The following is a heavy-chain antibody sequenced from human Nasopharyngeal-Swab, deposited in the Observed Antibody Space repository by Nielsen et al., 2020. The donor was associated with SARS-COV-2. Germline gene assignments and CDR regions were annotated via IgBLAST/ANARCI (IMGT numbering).Heavy chain of an antibody. V-gene: IGHV1-69*13. CDR1: GGTFSSYA. J-gene: IGHJ3*02. Sequence: SVKVSCKASGGTFSSYAISWVRQAPGQGLEWMGGIIPIFGTANYAQKFQGRVTITADESTSTAYMELSSLRSEDTAVYYRARFYDYVWGSYPQWTAFDIWGQGTMVTVSS. D-gene: IGHD3-16*02. CDR3: ARFYDYVWGSYPQWTAFDI. CDR2: IIPIFGTA.